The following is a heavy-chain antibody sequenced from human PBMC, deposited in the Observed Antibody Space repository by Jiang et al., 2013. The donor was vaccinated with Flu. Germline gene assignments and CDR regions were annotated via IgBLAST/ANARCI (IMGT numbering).Heavy chain of an antibody. D-gene: IGHD4-17*01. CDR3: AKDRVMTTVTLYYYYGMDV. CDR2: ISYDGSNK. J-gene: IGHJ6*02. Sequence: GVVQPGRSLRLSCAASGFTFSSYGMHWVRQAPGKGLEWVAVISYDGSNKYYADSVKGRFTTSRDNSKNTLYLQMNSLRAEDTAVYYCAKDRVMTTVTLYYYYGMDVWGQGTTVTVSS. CDR1: GFTFSSYG. V-gene: IGHV3-30*18.